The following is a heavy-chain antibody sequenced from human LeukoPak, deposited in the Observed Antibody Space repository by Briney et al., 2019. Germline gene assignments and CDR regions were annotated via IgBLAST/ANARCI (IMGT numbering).Heavy chain of an antibody. V-gene: IGHV3-21*01. CDR2: ISSSSSYI. CDR3: ARSSSWYGMDV. J-gene: IGHJ6*02. CDR1: GITFSSYI. Sequence: GGSLRLSCAASGITFSSYIMNWVRQAPGKGLEWVSSISSSSSYIYYADSVKGRFTISRDNAKNSLYLQMNSLRAEDTAVYYCARSSSWYGMDVWGQGTTVTVSS. D-gene: IGHD6-13*01.